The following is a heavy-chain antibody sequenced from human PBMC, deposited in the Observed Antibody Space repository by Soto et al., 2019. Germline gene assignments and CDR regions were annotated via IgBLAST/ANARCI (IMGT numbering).Heavy chain of an antibody. CDR3: ARDDSAGVKNYGMDV. J-gene: IGHJ6*02. D-gene: IGHD2-21*02. CDR1: GGSISSGGYY. V-gene: IGHV4-31*03. CDR2: IYYSGST. Sequence: PSETLSLTCTVSGGSISSGGYYWSWIRQHPGKGLEWIGYIYYSGSTYYNPSLKSRVTISVDTSKNQFSLKLSSVTAADTAVYYCARDDSAGVKNYGMDVWGQGTTVTVSS.